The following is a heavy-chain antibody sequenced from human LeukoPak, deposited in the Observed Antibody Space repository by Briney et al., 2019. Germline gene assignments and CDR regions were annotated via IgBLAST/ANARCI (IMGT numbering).Heavy chain of an antibody. CDR2: ISGSSGNT. V-gene: IGHV3-23*01. J-gene: IGHJ4*02. D-gene: IGHD6-13*01. Sequence: GGSLRLSCAASGFTFSSYAMSWVRQAPGKGLEWVSAISGSSGNTHYADSVKGRFTISRDNSKNTLYLQMNSLRAEDTAIYYCAKPARVGAVDYWGQGTLVTVSS. CDR1: GFTFSSYA. CDR3: AKPARVGAVDY.